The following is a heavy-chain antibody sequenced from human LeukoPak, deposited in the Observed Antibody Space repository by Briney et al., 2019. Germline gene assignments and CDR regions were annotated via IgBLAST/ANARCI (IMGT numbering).Heavy chain of an antibody. CDR1: GGSISSYY. J-gene: IGHJ4*02. Sequence: SETLSLTCTVSGGSISSYYWGWIRQPPGKGLEWVGHMYYRGNTFYNPSLKSRVTISVDTSKNQFSLKLRSVTAADTAVYFCARLYGNYQNYFDYWGQGTLVTVSS. CDR2: MYYRGNT. CDR3: ARLYGNYQNYFDY. V-gene: IGHV4-39*07. D-gene: IGHD1-7*01.